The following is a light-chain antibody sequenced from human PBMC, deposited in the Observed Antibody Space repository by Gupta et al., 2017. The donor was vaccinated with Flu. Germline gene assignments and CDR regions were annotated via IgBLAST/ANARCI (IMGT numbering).Light chain of an antibody. CDR3: QQRTSWPLT. CDR2: DAS. Sequence: EVFLTQSPATLSLSPGEKAILSCRASQNINSYLAWYQQTPGQPPRLLIFDASNRATGIPPRFSGSGSGTDFTLTISSLEPEDFAIYYCQQRTSWPLTFGGGTKVEIK. V-gene: IGKV3-11*01. J-gene: IGKJ4*01. CDR1: QNINSY.